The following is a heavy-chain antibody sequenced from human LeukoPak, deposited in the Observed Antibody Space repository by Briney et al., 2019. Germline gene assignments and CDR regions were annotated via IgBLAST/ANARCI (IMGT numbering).Heavy chain of an antibody. CDR3: ARAYNWNDGGIDY. D-gene: IGHD1-1*01. Sequence: SVKLSCKASGGTFSSYAISWVRQAPGQGLEWMGGIIPIFGTANYAQKFQGRVTITADESTSTAYMELSSLRSEDTAVYYCARAYNWNDGGIDYWGQGTLVTVSS. CDR2: IIPIFGTA. CDR1: GGTFSSYA. V-gene: IGHV1-69*13. J-gene: IGHJ4*02.